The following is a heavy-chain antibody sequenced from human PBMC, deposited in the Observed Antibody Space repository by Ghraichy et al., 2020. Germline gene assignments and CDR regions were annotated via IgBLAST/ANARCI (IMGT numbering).Heavy chain of an antibody. CDR3: ARDPYDILTGYSYYYYGMDV. CDR1: GGSISSYY. V-gene: IGHV4-4*07. Sequence: SETLSLTCTVSGGSISSYYWSWIRQPAGKGLEWIGRIYTSGSTNYNPSLKSRVTMSVDTSKNQFSLKLSSVTAADTAVYYCARDPYDILTGYSYYYYGMDVWGQGTTVTVSS. J-gene: IGHJ6*02. CDR2: IYTSGST. D-gene: IGHD3-9*01.